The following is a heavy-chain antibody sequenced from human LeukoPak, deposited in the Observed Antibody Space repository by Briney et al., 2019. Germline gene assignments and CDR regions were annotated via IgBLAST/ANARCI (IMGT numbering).Heavy chain of an antibody. D-gene: IGHD3-10*02. CDR3: AKGQMLESRLDY. CDR2: ISYDGSNK. J-gene: IGHJ4*02. V-gene: IGHV3-30*18. Sequence: GGSLRLSCAASGFTFSSYGMHWVRQAPGKGLEWVAVISYDGSNKYYADSVKGRFTISRDNSKNTLYLQMNSLTAEDTAVYYCAKGQMLESRLDYWGQGTLVTVSS. CDR1: GFTFSSYG.